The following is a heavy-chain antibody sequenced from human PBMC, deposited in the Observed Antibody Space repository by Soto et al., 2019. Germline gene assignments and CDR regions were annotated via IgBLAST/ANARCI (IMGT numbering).Heavy chain of an antibody. V-gene: IGHV1-2*02. CDR1: GYTFTGYY. CDR3: ARAYYYDSSGYVAEYFQH. CDR2: INPNSGGT. D-gene: IGHD3-22*01. J-gene: IGHJ1*01. Sequence: ASVKVSCKASGYTFTGYYMHWVRQAPGQGLEWMGWINPNSGGTNYAQKFQGRVTMTRDTSISTAYMELSRLRPDDTAVYYCARAYYYDSSGYVAEYFQHWGQGTLVTVSS.